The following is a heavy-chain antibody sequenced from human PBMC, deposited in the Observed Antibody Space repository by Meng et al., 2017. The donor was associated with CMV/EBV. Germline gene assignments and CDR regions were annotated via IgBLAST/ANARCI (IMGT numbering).Heavy chain of an antibody. CDR2: ISGGGGSI. J-gene: IGHJ4*02. CDR3: AKGGPSPIAAVGLVDY. D-gene: IGHD6-13*01. Sequence: GESLKISCAASGFTFSSYAMSWVRQAPGKGLEWVSAISGGGGSIGYADSVKGRFTISRDNAKNSLYLQMNSLRAEDTALYYCAKGGPSPIAAVGLVDYWGQGTLVTVSS. V-gene: IGHV3-23*01. CDR1: GFTFSSYA.